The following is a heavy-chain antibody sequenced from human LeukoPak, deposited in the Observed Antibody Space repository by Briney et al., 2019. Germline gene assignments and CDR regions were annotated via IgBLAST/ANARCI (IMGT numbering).Heavy chain of an antibody. D-gene: IGHD3-22*01. CDR1: GLTFSIYG. CDR2: ISGSGGST. V-gene: IGHV3-23*01. Sequence: GGSLRLSCAASGLTFSIYGMTWVRQAPGKGLEWVSSISGSGGSTYYADSVKGRFTISRDNSKNTVYLQMNSLRAEDTAVYYCAKPHYYDSGGSYIAGAFDIWGQGTMVTVSS. CDR3: AKPHYYDSGGSYIAGAFDI. J-gene: IGHJ3*02.